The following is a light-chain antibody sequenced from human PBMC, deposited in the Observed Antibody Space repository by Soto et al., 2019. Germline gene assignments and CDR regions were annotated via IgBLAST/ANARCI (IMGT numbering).Light chain of an antibody. J-gene: IGKJ2*01. CDR3: QQYDKWPYT. CDR1: QIVGTN. CDR2: GAF. Sequence: EIVLTQSPATLSVSPGETATLSCRTSQIVGTNLAWYRQKPGQAPRLLIYGAFIRAPGFPVRFRGTGSGSEFTLTISGLQPEDGALYFCQQYDKWPYTFGQGTNLEIK. V-gene: IGKV3-15*01.